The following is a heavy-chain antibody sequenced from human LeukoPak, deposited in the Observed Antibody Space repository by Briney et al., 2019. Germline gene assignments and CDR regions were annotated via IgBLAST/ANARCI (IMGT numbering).Heavy chain of an antibody. CDR1: GFTFSSYG. V-gene: IGHV3-30*18. J-gene: IGHJ4*02. D-gene: IGHD5-24*01. Sequence: GRSLRLSCAASGFTFSSYGMHWVRQAPGKGLEWVAVISYDGSNKYYADSVKGRFTISRDNSKNTLFLQMSSLRAEDTAVYYCAKAIREMDYWGQGTLVTVSS. CDR3: AKAIREMDY. CDR2: ISYDGSNK.